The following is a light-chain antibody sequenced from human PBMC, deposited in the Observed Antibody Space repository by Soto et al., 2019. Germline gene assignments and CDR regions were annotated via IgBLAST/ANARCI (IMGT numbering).Light chain of an antibody. CDR2: GAS. V-gene: IGKV3-15*01. Sequence: VVTQSPATLSVFPGETATLSCRASQSVSSDLAWYQQRPGQAPRLLLYGASTRATGIPARFRGSGSGTEFRLTISSLQSEDFATYYCQQYNTWHPKMAFGRGTKVEIK. CDR1: QSVSSD. CDR3: QQYNTWHPKMA. J-gene: IGKJ1*01.